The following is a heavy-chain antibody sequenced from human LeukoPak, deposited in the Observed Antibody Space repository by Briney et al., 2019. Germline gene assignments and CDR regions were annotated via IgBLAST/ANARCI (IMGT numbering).Heavy chain of an antibody. V-gene: IGHV4-61*01. CDR2: IYYSGSN. D-gene: IGHD3-3*01. CDR1: GGSVSSGSYY. CDR3: ARDRGGDFWSSYYDY. Sequence: SETLSLTCTVSGGSVSSGSYYWSWIRQSPGRGLEWIGYIYYSGSNSYNPSLKSRVTILLDTSKNQFSLRLNSVTAADTAIYYCARDRGGDFWSSYYDYWGQGTLVTVSS. J-gene: IGHJ4*02.